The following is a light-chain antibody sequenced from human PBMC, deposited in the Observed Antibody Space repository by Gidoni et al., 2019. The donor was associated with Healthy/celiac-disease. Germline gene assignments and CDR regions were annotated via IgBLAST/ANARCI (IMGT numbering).Light chain of an antibody. CDR1: QSVSSSY. V-gene: IGKV3-20*01. J-gene: IGKJ4*01. Sequence: ETVLTPSPGTLSLSPGERATLSGRASQSVSSSYLAWYQQKPGQAPMLLIYGASSRATGIPDRFSGSGSGTDFTLTISRLEPEDFALYYCQQYGSSPFFGGGTKVEIK. CDR2: GAS. CDR3: QQYGSSPF.